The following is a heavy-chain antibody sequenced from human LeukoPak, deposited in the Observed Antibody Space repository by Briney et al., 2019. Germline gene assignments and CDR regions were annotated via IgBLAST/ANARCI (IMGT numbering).Heavy chain of an antibody. CDR1: GFTFSSYG. CDR3: VKDRTVAGTGARFYFDY. CDR2: IWYDGSNK. J-gene: IGHJ4*02. Sequence: GGSLRLSCAASGFTFSSYGMHWVRQAPGKGLEWVAVIWYDGSNKYYADSVKGRFTISRDNSKNTLYLQMNSLRAEDTALYYCVKDRTVAGTGARFYFDYWGQGTLVSVSS. D-gene: IGHD6-19*01. V-gene: IGHV3-33*06.